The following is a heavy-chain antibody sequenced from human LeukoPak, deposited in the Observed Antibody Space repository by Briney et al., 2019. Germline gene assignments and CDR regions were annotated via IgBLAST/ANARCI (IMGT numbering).Heavy chain of an antibody. CDR1: GGSISSSSYY. Sequence: SETLSLTCTVSGGSISSSSYYWSWIRQPPGKGLEWIGEINHSGSTNYNPSLKSRVTISVDTSKNQFSLKLSSVTAADTAVYYCARTRLMVRGPSWFDPWGQGTLVTVSS. V-gene: IGHV4-39*07. CDR3: ARTRLMVRGPSWFDP. D-gene: IGHD3-10*01. CDR2: INHSGST. J-gene: IGHJ5*02.